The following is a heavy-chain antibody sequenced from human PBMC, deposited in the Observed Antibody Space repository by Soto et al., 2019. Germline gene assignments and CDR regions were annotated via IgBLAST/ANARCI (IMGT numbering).Heavy chain of an antibody. J-gene: IGHJ4*02. CDR2: IYWDDDK. CDR3: VQPLLRRLY. V-gene: IGHV2-5*02. CDR1: GFSLTTRGVG. Sequence: QITLKESGPTLVKPTQTLTLTCTFSGFSLTTRGVGVGWIRQPPGKALEWVSVIYWDDDKRYRPSLNRRLTXXKDTSKNQVFLIMTNVDPLDTATYYCVQPLLRRLYWGQGTLVTVSS.